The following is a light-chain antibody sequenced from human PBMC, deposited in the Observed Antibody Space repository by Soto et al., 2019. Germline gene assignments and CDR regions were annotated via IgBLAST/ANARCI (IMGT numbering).Light chain of an antibody. CDR3: QQSYSTPIT. V-gene: IGKV1-12*01. J-gene: IGKJ5*01. CDR1: EDISTW. Sequence: DIKMTKSPSSLSPSVGARVTITCRSSEDISTWLAWYQQKPGKAPKLLIYAASSLQSGVPSRFSGSGSGTDFTLTISSLQPEDFATYYCQQSYSTPITFGQGTRLEIK. CDR2: AAS.